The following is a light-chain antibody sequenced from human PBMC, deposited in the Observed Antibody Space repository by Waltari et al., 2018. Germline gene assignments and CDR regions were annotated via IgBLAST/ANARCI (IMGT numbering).Light chain of an antibody. CDR1: QSISTK. CDR3: QRYNDRPPYT. J-gene: IGKJ2*01. Sequence: EIVMTQSPATLSVSPGESATLSCRASQSISTKLAWYQQKPGQAPRLLIFGAFYRATGTPSRFSGSGSGTEFTLTISNLQSEDFATYYCQRYNDRPPYTFGQGTKLEI. V-gene: IGKV3-15*01. CDR2: GAF.